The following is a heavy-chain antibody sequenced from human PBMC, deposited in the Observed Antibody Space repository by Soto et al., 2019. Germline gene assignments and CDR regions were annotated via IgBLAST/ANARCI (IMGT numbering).Heavy chain of an antibody. CDR3: AKPGGTPTTNFDF. D-gene: IGHD1-1*01. J-gene: IGHJ4*02. CDR1: GCMFEHYA. V-gene: IGHV3-23*01. Sequence: EVQLLESGGDLVQPGGSLRLTCRTAGCMFEHYAMSWVRQAPGKGLEWVSTISGNGENTHYAGSVRGRFTISRDNSKTTVYLQMNSLGVEDTAVYYCAKPGGTPTTNFDFWGLGTLVTVAS. CDR2: ISGNGENT.